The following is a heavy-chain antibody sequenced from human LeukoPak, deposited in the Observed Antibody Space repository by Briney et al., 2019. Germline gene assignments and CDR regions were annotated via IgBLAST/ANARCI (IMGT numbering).Heavy chain of an antibody. D-gene: IGHD6-19*01. CDR2: ICSSSSYI. CDR1: GFTFSSYT. Sequence: GGSLRLSCAASGFTFSSYTMNWVRQAPGKGLEWVSSICSSSSYIYYADSVKGRFTISRDNAKNSLYLQMNSLGAEDTAAYYCARSTVAATVAFDIWGQGTMVTVSS. V-gene: IGHV3-21*01. CDR3: ARSTVAATVAFDI. J-gene: IGHJ3*02.